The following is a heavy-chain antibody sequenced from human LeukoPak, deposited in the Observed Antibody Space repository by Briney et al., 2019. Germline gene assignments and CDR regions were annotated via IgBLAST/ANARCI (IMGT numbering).Heavy chain of an antibody. V-gene: IGHV1-69*06. CDR3: ATEGYYYDSSGYSGRDY. CDR2: IIPIFGTA. J-gene: IGHJ4*02. D-gene: IGHD3-22*01. CDR1: GGTFSSYA. Sequence: SVKVSCKASGGTFSSYAISWVRQAPGQGLEWMEGIIPIFGTAIYAQKFQGRVTMTEDTSTDTAYMELSSLRSEDTAVYYCATEGYYYDSSGYSGRDYWGQGTLVTVSS.